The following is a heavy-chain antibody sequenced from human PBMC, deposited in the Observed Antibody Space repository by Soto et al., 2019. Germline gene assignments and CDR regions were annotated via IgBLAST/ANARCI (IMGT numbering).Heavy chain of an antibody. CDR2: INPRSGDT. CDR3: GRDGVGDTPLGWFDP. D-gene: IGHD1-26*01. V-gene: IGHV1-2*06. CDR1: GYTFIGYY. J-gene: IGHJ5*02. Sequence: QVQLVQSGAEVKKPGASVKVSCKASGYTFIGYYIHWVRQAPGQGLEGMGRINPRSGDTTYAQKWQGRLTMTRYTSIITAYMELSSLRSDDTAVYYCGRDGVGDTPLGWFDPWGQGSLVTVSS.